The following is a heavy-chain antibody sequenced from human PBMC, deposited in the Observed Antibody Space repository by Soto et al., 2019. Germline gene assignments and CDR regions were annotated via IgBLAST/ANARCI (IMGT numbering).Heavy chain of an antibody. D-gene: IGHD1-1*01. CDR2: ITWKSDIV. V-gene: IGHV3-9*01. CDR3: ATTSWTSDAFDV. J-gene: IGHJ3*01. CDR1: GFTFTDYA. Sequence: EAQLEESGGGLVQPGRSLRLSCAASGFTFTDYAMHWVRQAPGKGLEWVSGITWKSDIVGYADSVKGRFSISRDNAKNSLYLQMNNLRTEDTALYYCATTSWTSDAFDVWGQGKMVTVSS.